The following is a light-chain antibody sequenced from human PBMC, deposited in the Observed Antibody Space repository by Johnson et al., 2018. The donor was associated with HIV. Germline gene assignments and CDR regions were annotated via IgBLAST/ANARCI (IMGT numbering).Light chain of an antibody. Sequence: QAVLTQPPSVSAAPGQKVTISCSGSSSNIGDNSVSWYQHLPGTAPKLLIYDDNKRPPGIPDRFSGSKSGTSATLGITGLKTGDEADYYCGTWDSSRKTGFFGPGPKVTVL. V-gene: IGLV1-51*01. CDR1: SSNIGDNS. J-gene: IGLJ1*01. CDR2: DDN. CDR3: GTWDSSRKTGF.